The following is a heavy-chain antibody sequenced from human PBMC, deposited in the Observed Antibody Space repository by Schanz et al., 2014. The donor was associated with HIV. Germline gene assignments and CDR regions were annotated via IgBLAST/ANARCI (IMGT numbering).Heavy chain of an antibody. Sequence: QVQLVESGGGVVQPGRSLRLSCAASGFTFSSYGMHWVRQAPGKGLEWVAVIWYDGSNKYYSDSVKGRFTISRDNSKNALFLQMNSLRAEDTAVYYCVRNWNFDFWGQGNLVIVSS. CDR1: GFTFSSYG. J-gene: IGHJ4*02. V-gene: IGHV3-33*08. CDR2: IWYDGSNK. CDR3: VRNWNFDF. D-gene: IGHD1-1*01.